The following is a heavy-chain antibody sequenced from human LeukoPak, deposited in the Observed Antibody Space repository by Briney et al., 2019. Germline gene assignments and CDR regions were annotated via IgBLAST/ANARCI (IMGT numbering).Heavy chain of an antibody. CDR1: RFTFSSYS. V-gene: IGHV3-21*01. CDR3: ARERGVDYDILTGYPDGLFDY. D-gene: IGHD3-9*01. Sequence: GGSLRLSCAASRFTFSSYSMNWVRQAPGKGLEWVSSISTSSSYINYADSVKGRFTISRDNAKKSLYLQMNSLRAEDTAVYYCARERGVDYDILTGYPDGLFDYWGQGTLVTVSS. J-gene: IGHJ4*02. CDR2: ISTSSSYI.